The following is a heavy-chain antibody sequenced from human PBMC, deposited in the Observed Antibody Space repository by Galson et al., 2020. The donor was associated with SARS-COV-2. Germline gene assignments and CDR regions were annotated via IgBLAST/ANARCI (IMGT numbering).Heavy chain of an antibody. J-gene: IGHJ6*03. D-gene: IGHD3-3*01. CDR2: ISAYNGNT. CDR3: AIDAPITIFGVVNNLHYYMDV. Sequence: ASVKVSCKASGYTFTSYGISWVRQAPGQGLEWMGWISAYNGNTNYAQKLQGRVTMTTDTSTSTAYMELRSLRSDDTAVYYCAIDAPITIFGVVNNLHYYMDVWGKGTTVTVSS. V-gene: IGHV1-18*01. CDR1: GYTFTSYG.